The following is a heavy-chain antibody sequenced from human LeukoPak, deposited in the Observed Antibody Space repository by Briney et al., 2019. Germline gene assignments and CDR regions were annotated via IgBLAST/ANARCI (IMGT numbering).Heavy chain of an antibody. CDR3: ARARDYYDSSGLDY. D-gene: IGHD3-22*01. V-gene: IGHV4-59*01. J-gene: IGHJ4*02. Sequence: SETLSLTCTVSGGSISSYYWSWIRQPPGKGLEWIGYIYYSGSTNYNPSLKSRVTISVATSKNQFSLKLSSVTAADTAAYYCARARDYYDSSGLDYWGQGTLVTVSS. CDR2: IYYSGST. CDR1: GGSISSYY.